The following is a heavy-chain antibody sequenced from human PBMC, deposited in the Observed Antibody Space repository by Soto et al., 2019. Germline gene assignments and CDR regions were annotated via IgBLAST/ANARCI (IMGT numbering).Heavy chain of an antibody. J-gene: IGHJ3*02. CDR3: ANDYGDYRNDAFDI. D-gene: IGHD4-17*01. CDR1: GGLYSDYY. Sequence: VRLHQWGAGLLKPSETLSLTCAVYGGLYSDYYWSWIRQAPGKGLEWIGEIHHSGATNYNPSLKSRVTISLDRSKNQFTLNLSSMTAADAGVYYCANDYGDYRNDAFDIWSPGSGVTVAS. V-gene: IGHV4-34*01. CDR2: IHHSGAT.